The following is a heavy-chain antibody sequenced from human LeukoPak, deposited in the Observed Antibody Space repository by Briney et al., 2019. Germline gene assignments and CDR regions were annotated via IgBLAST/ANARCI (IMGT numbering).Heavy chain of an antibody. D-gene: IGHD1-26*01. CDR1: GYTFTSYG. Sequence: VKVSCKASGYTFTSYGISWVRQAPGQGLEWMGWISAYNGNTNYAQKLQGRVTMTTDTSTSTAYMELRSLRSDDTAVYYCARVANSGSYRLIGYYYYYMDVWGKGTTVTVSS. J-gene: IGHJ6*03. V-gene: IGHV1-18*01. CDR2: ISAYNGNT. CDR3: ARVANSGSYRLIGYYYYYMDV.